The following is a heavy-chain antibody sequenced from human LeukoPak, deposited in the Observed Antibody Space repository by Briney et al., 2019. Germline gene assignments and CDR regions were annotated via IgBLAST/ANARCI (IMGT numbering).Heavy chain of an antibody. Sequence: PGGSLRLSCVGSGFTFSSYWIHWVRQAPGKGLVWVSGISNDGAGTTYADSVKGRFTISRDNAKNTLYLQMTSLRVEDTAVYLCARDLEKTPDYWGQGTLVTVSS. CDR2: ISNDGAGT. CDR1: GFTFSSYW. D-gene: IGHD1-1*01. V-gene: IGHV3-74*01. J-gene: IGHJ4*02. CDR3: ARDLEKTPDY.